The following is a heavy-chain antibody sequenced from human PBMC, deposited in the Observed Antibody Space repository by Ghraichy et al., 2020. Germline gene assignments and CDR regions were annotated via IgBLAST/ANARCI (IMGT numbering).Heavy chain of an antibody. CDR2: IYWNDDK. J-gene: IGHJ4*02. CDR3: AHRPNYGLFDY. D-gene: IGHD3-10*01. V-gene: IGHV2-5*01. Sequence: SGPTLVKPTQTLTLTCTFSGFSLSTNGEGVGWIRQPPGKALEWLALIYWNDDKRYSPSLKSRLTITKDTSKNQVVLTMTNMDPVDTATYYRAHRPNYGLFDYWGQGTLVTVSS. CDR1: GFSLSTNGEG.